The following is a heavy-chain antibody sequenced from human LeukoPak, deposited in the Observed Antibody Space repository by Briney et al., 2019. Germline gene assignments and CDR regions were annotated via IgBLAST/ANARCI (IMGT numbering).Heavy chain of an antibody. CDR2: FDPEDGET. D-gene: IGHD3-10*01. V-gene: IGHV1-24*01. J-gene: IGHJ6*02. Sequence: EASVKVSCKVSGYTLTDLSMHWVRQAPGKGLEWMGGFDPEDGETIYAQKFQGRVTMTEDTSTDTAYMELSSLRSEDTAVYYCATDRDTMVRRVIIPHGMDVWGQGTTVTVSS. CDR1: GYTLTDLS. CDR3: ATDRDTMVRRVIIPHGMDV.